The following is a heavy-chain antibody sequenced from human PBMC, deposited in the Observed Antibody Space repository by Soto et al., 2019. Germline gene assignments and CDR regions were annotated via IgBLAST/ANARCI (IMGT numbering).Heavy chain of an antibody. Sequence: EVQLVESGGGLVQPGASLRLSCAASGFTFSNYWMSWVRQAPGKGLEWVANIKQDGSEKHYVDSVKGRFTISRDNAKNSLYLQMNSLRAEDTAVYYCARNLNYYGSGSDDSSYYYHYGMDVW. CDR3: ARNLNYYGSGSDDSSYYYHYGMDV. CDR2: IKQDGSEK. CDR1: GFTFSNYW. V-gene: IGHV3-7*04. J-gene: IGHJ6*01. D-gene: IGHD3-10*01.